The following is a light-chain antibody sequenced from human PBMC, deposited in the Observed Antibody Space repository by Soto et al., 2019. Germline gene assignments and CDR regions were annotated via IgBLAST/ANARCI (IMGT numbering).Light chain of an antibody. CDR1: SSNIGSNT. CDR3: AAWDDSLTVCV. V-gene: IGLV1-44*01. J-gene: IGLJ3*02. CDR2: SDI. Sequence: QPVLTQPPSASGTPGQRVTISCSGSSSNIGSNTVNWYQQLPGTAPKLLIFSDIQRPSGVPDRFSGSKSGTSASLAISGLQSEDEADYYCAAWDDSLTVCVFGGGTKVTVL.